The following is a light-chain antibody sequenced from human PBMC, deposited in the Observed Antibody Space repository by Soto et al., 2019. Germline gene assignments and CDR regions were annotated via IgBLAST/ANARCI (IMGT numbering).Light chain of an antibody. Sequence: EIVLTQSPGTLSLSPREGATLSCRASQSVTSSSLTWYQQRPGQPPRLLIYGASNRATGIPDRFSGSGSGTDFTLTISRLEAEDFAVYYCQHYGSSPPYTFGQGTKLEIK. CDR2: GAS. V-gene: IGKV3-20*01. CDR1: QSVTSSS. CDR3: QHYGSSPPYT. J-gene: IGKJ2*01.